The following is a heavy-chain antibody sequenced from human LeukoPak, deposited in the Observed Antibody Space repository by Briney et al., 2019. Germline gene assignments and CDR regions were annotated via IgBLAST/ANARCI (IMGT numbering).Heavy chain of an antibody. CDR1: GYTFTSYD. J-gene: IGHJ4*02. CDR2: MNPNSGNT. CDR3: ARGGDYYDSRGRIPDY. Sequence: GASVKVSCKASGYTFTSYDINWVRQATGQGLEWMGWMNPNSGNTGYAQKFQGRVTMTRNISISTAYMELSSLRSEDTAVYYCARGGDYYDSRGRIPDYWGQGTLVTVSS. V-gene: IGHV1-8*01. D-gene: IGHD3-22*01.